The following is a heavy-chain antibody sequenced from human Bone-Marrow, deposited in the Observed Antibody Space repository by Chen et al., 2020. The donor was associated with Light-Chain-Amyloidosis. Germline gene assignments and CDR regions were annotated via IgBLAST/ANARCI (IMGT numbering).Heavy chain of an antibody. CDR3: AKDPPFYYETSDILQGYFDD. CDR2: IDVSGDIT. Sequence: EVQLVESGGDVVQPGGSLRHSCTASGLTFSSYAMSWVRQAPGRGLEWVSSIDVSGDITYYADSVKGRFTISRDNSKNTVYLQVSSLRAEDTAVYYCAKDPPFYYETSDILQGYFDDWGQGTLVAVSS. J-gene: IGHJ4*02. V-gene: IGHV3-23*04. CDR1: GLTFSSYA. D-gene: IGHD3-22*01.